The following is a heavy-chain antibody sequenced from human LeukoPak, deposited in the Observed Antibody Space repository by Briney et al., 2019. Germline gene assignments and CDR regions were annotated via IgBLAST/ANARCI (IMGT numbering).Heavy chain of an antibody. V-gene: IGHV4-39*01. Sequence: SETLSLTCTVSGGSISSSSYYWGWIRQPPGKGLEWIGSIYYSGSTYYNPSLKCRVTISVDTSKNQFSLKLSSVTAADTAVYYCTRFRLIAVAGFDYWGQGTLVTVSS. J-gene: IGHJ4*02. D-gene: IGHD6-19*01. CDR3: TRFRLIAVAGFDY. CDR1: GGSISSSSYY. CDR2: IYYSGST.